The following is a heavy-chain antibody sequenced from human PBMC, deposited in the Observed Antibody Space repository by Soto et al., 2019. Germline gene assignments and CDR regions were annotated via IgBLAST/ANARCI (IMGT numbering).Heavy chain of an antibody. CDR2: IDPSDSYT. CDR3: ARRDFWSGYYTNGMDV. Sequence: GASLKISCKGSGYSFTSYWISWVRQMPGKGLEWMGRIDPSDSYTNYSPSFQGHVTISADKSISTAYLQWSSLKASDTAMYYCARRDFWSGYYTNGMDVWGQGTTVTVSS. D-gene: IGHD3-3*01. V-gene: IGHV5-10-1*01. CDR1: GYSFTSYW. J-gene: IGHJ6*02.